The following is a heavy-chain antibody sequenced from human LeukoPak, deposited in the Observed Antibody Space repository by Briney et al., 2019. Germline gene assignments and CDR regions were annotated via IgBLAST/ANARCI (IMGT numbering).Heavy chain of an antibody. CDR3: ARPGQPSVTTSYAFDI. CDR2: IYHSGST. CDR1: GYSISSGYY. V-gene: IGHV4-38-2*01. D-gene: IGHD4-17*01. Sequence: PSETLSLTCAVSGYSISSGYYWGWIRQPPGKGLEWIGSIYHSGSTYYNPSLKSRVTISVDTSKNQFSLKLSSVTAVDTAVYYCARPGQPSVTTSYAFDIWGQGTMVTVSS. J-gene: IGHJ3*02.